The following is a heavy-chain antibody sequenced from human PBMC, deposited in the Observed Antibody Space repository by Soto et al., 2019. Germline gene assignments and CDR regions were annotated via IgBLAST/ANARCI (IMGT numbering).Heavy chain of an antibody. CDR3: AGEKVGTTGIDF. V-gene: IGHV1-8*01. CDR2: MKPNSGNT. CDR1: GYTFNGYD. D-gene: IGHD1-26*01. J-gene: IGHJ4*02. Sequence: QAQLVQSGAEVKKPGASVKVSCKASGYTFNGYDINWVRQATGQGLAWMGWMKPNSGNTGYAQILQGRVTMTRDDSITTTYMELTIRRDDDSAVYYCAGEKVGTTGIDFWGQGTLVPVSS.